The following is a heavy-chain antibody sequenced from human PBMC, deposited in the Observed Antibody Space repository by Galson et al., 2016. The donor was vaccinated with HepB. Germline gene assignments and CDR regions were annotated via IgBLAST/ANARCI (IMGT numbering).Heavy chain of an antibody. J-gene: IGHJ5*02. V-gene: IGHV4-39*01. CDR1: GDSISEIIYY. D-gene: IGHD3-3*01. CDR3: ARQTLYFWSAGRFDP. CDR2: IHYSGST. Sequence: SETLSLTCIVSGDSISEIIYYWGWIRQPPGKGLEWIGSIHYSGSTYHNPSLMSRVTISVDTSKNQFSLKLNSGSAADTAVYYCARQTLYFWSAGRFDPGGQGTLVTVSS.